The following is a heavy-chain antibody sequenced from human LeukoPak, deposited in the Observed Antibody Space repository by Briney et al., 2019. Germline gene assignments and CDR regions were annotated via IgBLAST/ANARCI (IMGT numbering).Heavy chain of an antibody. CDR1: GFTFSSYA. Sequence: DPGGSLRLSCAASGFTFSSYAMSRVRQAPGKGLEWVSTFSGSGGNTYYADSVKGRFTISRDNSKNTLYLQMNSLRAEDTAVYYCARDESGSYPGYFDYWGQGTLVTVSS. V-gene: IGHV3-23*01. D-gene: IGHD1-26*01. CDR2: FSGSGGNT. J-gene: IGHJ4*02. CDR3: ARDESGSYPGYFDY.